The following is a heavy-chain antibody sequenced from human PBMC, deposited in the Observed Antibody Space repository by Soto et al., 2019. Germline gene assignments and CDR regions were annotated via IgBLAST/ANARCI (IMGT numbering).Heavy chain of an antibody. CDR3: ARAGVVAAAAGRFDY. CDR2: INPNSGGT. V-gene: IGHV1-2*04. D-gene: IGHD6-13*01. J-gene: IGHJ4*02. Sequence: GASVKVSCAASGYTFTGYYMHWVRQAPGQGLEWMGWINPNSGGTNYAQKFQGWVTMTRDTSISTAYMELSRLRSDDTAVYYCARAGVVAAAAGRFDYWGQGTLVTVSS. CDR1: GYTFTGYY.